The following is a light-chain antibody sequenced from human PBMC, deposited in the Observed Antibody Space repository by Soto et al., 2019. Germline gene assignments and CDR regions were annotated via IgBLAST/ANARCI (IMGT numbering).Light chain of an antibody. V-gene: IGLV2-14*01. CDR1: SSDVGGYNY. Sequence: QSALTQPASVSGSPGQSITISCTGTSSDVGGYNYVSWYQQHPGKAPKLMIYDVSNRPSGVSNRFSGPKSGNTASLTISGLQAEDEAAYYCSTYTSSSVVFGGGTKVTVL. CDR3: STYTSSSVV. CDR2: DVS. J-gene: IGLJ2*01.